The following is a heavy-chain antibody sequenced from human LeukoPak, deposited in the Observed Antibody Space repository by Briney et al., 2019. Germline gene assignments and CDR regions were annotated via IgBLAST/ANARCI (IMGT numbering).Heavy chain of an antibody. D-gene: IGHD2-15*01. CDR1: GFTFSSYS. V-gene: IGHV3-48*01. Sequence: GGSLRLSCAASGFTFSSYSMNWVRQAPGKGLEWVSYISSSNSTIYYADSVKGRFTISRDNAKNSLYLQMNSLRAEDTAVYYCARVALKPVVVAATPDYWGQGTLATVSS. CDR3: ARVALKPVVVAATPDY. J-gene: IGHJ4*02. CDR2: ISSSNSTI.